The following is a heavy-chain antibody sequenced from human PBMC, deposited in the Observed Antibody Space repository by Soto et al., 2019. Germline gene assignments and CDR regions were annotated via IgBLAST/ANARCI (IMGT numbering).Heavy chain of an antibody. CDR1: GGSISSGDYY. CDR3: ARVPPTVTTSNWFDP. Sequence: SETLSLTCTVSGGSISSGDYYWSWIRQPPGKGLEWIGYIYYSGSTYYNPSLKSRVTISVDTSKNQFSLKLSSVTAADTAVYYCARVPPTVTTSNWFDPWGQGTLVTVSS. V-gene: IGHV4-30-4*01. D-gene: IGHD4-4*01. CDR2: IYYSGST. J-gene: IGHJ5*02.